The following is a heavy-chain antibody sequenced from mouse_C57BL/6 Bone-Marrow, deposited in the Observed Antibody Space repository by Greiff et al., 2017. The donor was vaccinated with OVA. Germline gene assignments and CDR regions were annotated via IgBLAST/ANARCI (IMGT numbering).Heavy chain of an antibody. CDR3: ARDPGPYYYAMDY. J-gene: IGHJ4*01. CDR2: ISDGGSYT. Sequence: EVQLVESGGGLVKPGGSLKLSCAASRFTFSSYAMSWVRQTPEKRLEWVATISDGGSYTYYPDNVKGRFTISRDNAKNNLYLQMSHLKSEDTAMYYCARDPGPYYYAMDYWGQGTSVTVSS. V-gene: IGHV5-4*01. CDR1: RFTFSSYA.